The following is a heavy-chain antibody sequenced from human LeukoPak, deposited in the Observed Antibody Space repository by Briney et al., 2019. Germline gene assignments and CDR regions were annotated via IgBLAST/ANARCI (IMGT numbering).Heavy chain of an antibody. CDR3: ARAAMYSYNWFDP. V-gene: IGHV1-2*04. Sequence: ASVKVSCKASGYTFTGYYMHWVRQAPGQGLEWMGWINPNSGGTNYAQKFQGWVTMTRDTSISTAYMELSRLRSDDTAVYYCARAAMYSYNWFDPWGQGTLVTVSS. CDR1: GYTFTGYY. J-gene: IGHJ5*02. CDR2: INPNSGGT. D-gene: IGHD2-2*01.